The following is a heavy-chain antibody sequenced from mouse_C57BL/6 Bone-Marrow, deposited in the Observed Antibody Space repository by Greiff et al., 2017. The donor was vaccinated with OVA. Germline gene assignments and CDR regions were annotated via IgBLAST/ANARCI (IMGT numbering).Heavy chain of an antibody. Sequence: VQLQQPGTELVKPGASVKLSCKASGYTFTSYWMHWVKQRPGQGLEWIGNINPSNGGTNYNEKFKSKATLNVDKSSRTAYMQLSSLTSEDSAVYYCARSGITTVVEDFDVWGTGTTVTVSS. V-gene: IGHV1-53*01. CDR3: ARSGITTVVEDFDV. CDR2: INPSNGGT. D-gene: IGHD1-1*01. CDR1: GYTFTSYW. J-gene: IGHJ1*03.